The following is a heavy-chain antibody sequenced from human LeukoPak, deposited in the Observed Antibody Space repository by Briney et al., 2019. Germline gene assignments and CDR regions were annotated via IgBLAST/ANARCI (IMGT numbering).Heavy chain of an antibody. V-gene: IGHV1-8*02. CDR1: GYTFTSYG. J-gene: IGHJ6*02. CDR3: ARVEYDFDGMDV. CDR2: MNPNSGNT. D-gene: IGHD3-3*01. Sequence: ASVKVSCKASGYTFTSYGISWVRQATGQGLEWMGWMNPNSGNTGYAQKFQGRVTMTRNTSISTAYMELSSLRSEDTAVYYCARVEYDFDGMDVWGQGTTVTVSS.